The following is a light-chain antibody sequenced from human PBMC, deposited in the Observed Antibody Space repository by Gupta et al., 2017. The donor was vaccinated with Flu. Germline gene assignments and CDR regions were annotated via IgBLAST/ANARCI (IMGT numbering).Light chain of an antibody. CDR3: SSYTISSTYV. CDR1: SIDVANNY. J-gene: IGLJ1*01. Sequence: QSALTQAASVSGSPGQSITISCTGPSIDVANNYVSWYQHHPGKAPKLVIYDVTHRPSGISDRFSGSKSGNTASLTISGLQAEDEADYYCSSYTISSTYVFGPGTKVTVL. CDR2: DVT. V-gene: IGLV2-14*03.